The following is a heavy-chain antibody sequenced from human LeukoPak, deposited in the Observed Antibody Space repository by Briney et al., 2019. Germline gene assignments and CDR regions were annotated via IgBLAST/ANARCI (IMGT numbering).Heavy chain of an antibody. D-gene: IGHD2-15*01. CDR2: ISAYNGNT. CDR1: GYTFTSYG. J-gene: IGHJ3*02. Sequence: ASVNVSCKASGYTFTSYGISWVRQAPGQGLEWMGWISAYNGNTNYAQKLQGRVTMTTDTSTSTAYMELRSLRSDDTAVYYCARDLSGMDAFDIWGQGTMVTVSS. V-gene: IGHV1-18*01. CDR3: ARDLSGMDAFDI.